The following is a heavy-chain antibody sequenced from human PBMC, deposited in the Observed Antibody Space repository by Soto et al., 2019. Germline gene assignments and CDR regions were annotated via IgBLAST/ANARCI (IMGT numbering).Heavy chain of an antibody. CDR1: GYTFTNYW. CDR2: IYPGDSDT. J-gene: IGHJ6*02. V-gene: IGHV5-51*01. CDR3: AASIFYYGLDV. Sequence: GESLKISCKGSGYTFTNYWIGWVRQMPGKGLEWMGIIYPGDSDTKYNPSFQGQVTISADKSITTTYLQWSSLKASDTAIYYCAASIFYYGLDVWGQGTTVTVSS.